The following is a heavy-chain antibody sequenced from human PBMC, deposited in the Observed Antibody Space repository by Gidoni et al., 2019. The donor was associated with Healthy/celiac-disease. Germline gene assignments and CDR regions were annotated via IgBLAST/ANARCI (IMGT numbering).Heavy chain of an antibody. V-gene: IGHV4-61*02. J-gene: IGHJ3*02. CDR1: GGPISSGSYY. CDR3: ASQYRSGGSCSSLAFDI. D-gene: IGHD2-15*01. Sequence: QVQLQESRPGMVKPSQTLSLTGTGSGGPISSGSYYRSWIRQPAGKGLEWIGRINTSCSTKDNPPIKKRVTISVDTTKNKFSQKLSSVTASDTAVLYCASQYRSGGSCSSLAFDIWGQGTMVTVSS. CDR2: INTSCST.